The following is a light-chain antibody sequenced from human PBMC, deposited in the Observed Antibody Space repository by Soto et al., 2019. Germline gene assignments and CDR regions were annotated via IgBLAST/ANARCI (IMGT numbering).Light chain of an antibody. CDR1: SSDVGGYNY. V-gene: IGLV2-14*01. CDR2: DVS. CDR3: SSYTSSRI. J-gene: IGLJ2*01. Sequence: QSVLTQPATVSGSPGQSITISCTGTSSDVGGYNYVSWYQQHPGKAPKLMIYDVSNRPSGVSNRFSGSKSGNTASLNISGLQAEDEADYYCSSYTSSRIFGGGTERTV.